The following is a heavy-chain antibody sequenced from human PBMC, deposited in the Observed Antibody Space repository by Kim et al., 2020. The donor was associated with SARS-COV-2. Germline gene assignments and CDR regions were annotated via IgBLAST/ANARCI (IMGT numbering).Heavy chain of an antibody. J-gene: IGHJ4*02. V-gene: IGHV3-48*02. CDR2: IRSGGGAI. Sequence: GGSLRLSCTASGFTFRDYSMNWVRQAPGKGLEWVSYIRSGGGAIFYADSVRGRFIISRDDAKNSLYLQMNSLRDEDTANYYCTRGLRYSFDFWGQGILVTVSS. CDR1: GFTFRDYS. D-gene: IGHD1-1*01. CDR3: TRGLRYSFDF.